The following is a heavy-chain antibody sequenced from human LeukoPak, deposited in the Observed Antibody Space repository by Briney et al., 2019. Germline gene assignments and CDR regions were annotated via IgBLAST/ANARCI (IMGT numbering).Heavy chain of an antibody. CDR1: GFTFSSYW. CDR3: ARVRSPIVVVTAIPRAGFFDY. D-gene: IGHD2-21*02. Sequence: PGGPLRLSCAASGFTFSSYWMSWVRQAPGKGLEWVANIKQDGSEKYYVDSVKGRFTISRDNAKNSLYLQMNSLRAEDTAVYYCARVRSPIVVVTAIPRAGFFDYWGQGTLVTVSS. CDR2: IKQDGSEK. V-gene: IGHV3-7*01. J-gene: IGHJ4*02.